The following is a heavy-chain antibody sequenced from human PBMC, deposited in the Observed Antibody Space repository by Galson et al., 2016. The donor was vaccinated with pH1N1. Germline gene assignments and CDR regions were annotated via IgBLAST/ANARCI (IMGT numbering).Heavy chain of an antibody. Sequence: SVKVSCKASGGTFGSYGINWVRQAPEQGLEWMGGIIPIFNTTKYAQNFQGRVTITADESTTTAYMELTSLRSDDTAMYFCAREDYYDTDLSDWYFDLWGRGTLLTVSS. J-gene: IGHJ2*01. V-gene: IGHV1-69*13. CDR3: AREDYYDTDLSDWYFDL. D-gene: IGHD3-22*01. CDR1: GGTFGSYG. CDR2: IIPIFNTT.